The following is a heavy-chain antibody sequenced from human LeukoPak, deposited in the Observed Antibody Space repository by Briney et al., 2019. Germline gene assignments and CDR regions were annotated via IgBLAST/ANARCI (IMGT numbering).Heavy chain of an antibody. CDR3: ARRRIVATKPFDY. CDR1: GGSFSGYY. Sequence: SETLSLTCAVYGGSFSGYYWSWIRQPPGKGLEWIGEINHSGSTNYNPSLKSRVTISVDTSKNQFSLKLSSVTAADTAVYYCARRRIVATKPFDYWGQGTLVTVSS. J-gene: IGHJ4*02. D-gene: IGHD5-12*01. CDR2: INHSGST. V-gene: IGHV4-34*01.